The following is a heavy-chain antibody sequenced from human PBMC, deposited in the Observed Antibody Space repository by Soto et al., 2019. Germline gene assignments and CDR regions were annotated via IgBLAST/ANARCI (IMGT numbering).Heavy chain of an antibody. CDR3: ARVRIAVAGYYYGMDV. Sequence: ASVKVSCKASGYTFTGYYMHWVRQAPGQGLEWMGWINPNSGGTNYAQKFQGWVTMTRDTSISTAYMELSRLGSDDTAVYYCARVRIAVAGYYYGMDVWGQGTTVTVSS. CDR1: GYTFTGYY. CDR2: INPNSGGT. J-gene: IGHJ6*02. D-gene: IGHD6-19*01. V-gene: IGHV1-2*04.